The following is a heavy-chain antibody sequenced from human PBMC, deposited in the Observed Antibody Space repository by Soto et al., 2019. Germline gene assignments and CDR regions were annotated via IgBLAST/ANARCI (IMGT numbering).Heavy chain of an antibody. CDR3: ARHKRDLRFLEWSYYFSS. V-gene: IGHV3-30-3*01. CDR2: ISYDGSNK. D-gene: IGHD3-3*01. CDR1: GFTFSTYA. J-gene: IGHJ4*02. Sequence: QVQLVESGGGVVQPGRSLRLSCAASGFTFSTYAMHWVRQAPGKGLEWVAVISYDGSNKYYTDSVKGRFTISRDNSKNTLYLQMNSLKAEDTAVYYCARHKRDLRFLEWSYYFSSLYQGTLVTVSS.